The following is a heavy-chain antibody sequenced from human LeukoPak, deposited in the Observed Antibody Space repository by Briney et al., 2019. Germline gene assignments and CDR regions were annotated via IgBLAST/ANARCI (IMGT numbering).Heavy chain of an antibody. J-gene: IGHJ4*02. D-gene: IGHD3-22*01. CDR2: INHSGST. Sequence: SETLSLICAVYGGSFSGYYWSWIRQPPGKGLEWIGEINHSGSTNYNPSLKSRVTISVDTSKNQFSLKLSSVTAADTAVYYCARHPYYYDSSGYYPFDYWGQGTLVTVSS. CDR3: ARHPYYYDSSGYYPFDY. V-gene: IGHV4-34*01. CDR1: GGSFSGYY.